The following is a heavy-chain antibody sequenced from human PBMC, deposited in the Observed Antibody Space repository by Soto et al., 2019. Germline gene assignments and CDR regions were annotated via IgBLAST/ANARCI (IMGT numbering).Heavy chain of an antibody. J-gene: IGHJ4*02. CDR1: GGSIVSGGYS. CDR3: ARARGYSYGPDY. Sequence: PSETLSLTCAVSGGSIVSGGYSWSCIRQPPGKGLEWIGYIYHSGSTYYNPSLKSRVTISVDRSKNQFSLKLSSVTAADTAVYYCARARGYSYGPDYWGQGTLVTVSS. CDR2: IYHSGST. D-gene: IGHD5-18*01. V-gene: IGHV4-30-2*01.